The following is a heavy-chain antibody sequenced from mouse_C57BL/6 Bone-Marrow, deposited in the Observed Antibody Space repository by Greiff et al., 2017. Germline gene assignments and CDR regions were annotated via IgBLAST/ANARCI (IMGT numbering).Heavy chain of an antibody. J-gene: IGHJ4*01. V-gene: IGHV14-3*01. CDR3: ARGVFMTTGVWCAMDY. CDR2: IDPANGNT. D-gene: IGHD1-1*01. Sequence: EVQLQQSVAELVRPGASVKLSCTASGFNIKNTYMHWVKQRPEQGLEWIGRIDPANGNTKYAPKFQGKATITADTSSNTAYLQLSSLTSEDTAIYYGARGVFMTTGVWCAMDYWGQGTSVTVSS. CDR1: GFNIKNTY.